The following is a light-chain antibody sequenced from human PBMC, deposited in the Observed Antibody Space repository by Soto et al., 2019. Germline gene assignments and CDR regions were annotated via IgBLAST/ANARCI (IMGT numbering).Light chain of an antibody. CDR1: QSVSTK. CDR2: GAS. V-gene: IGKV3D-15*01. Sequence: MVMTQSPATLSVSPGERATLSCRASQSVSTKLAWYQQKPGQAPRLLIYGASTRATGIPARFSGSGSGTEFTLTISSLQSEDFAVYYCKQYNNWPYTVGPGTRVDIK. J-gene: IGKJ3*01. CDR3: KQYNNWPYT.